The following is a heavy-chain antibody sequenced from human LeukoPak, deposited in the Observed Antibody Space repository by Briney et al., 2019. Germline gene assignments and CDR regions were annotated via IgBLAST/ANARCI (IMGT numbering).Heavy chain of an antibody. CDR2: IYYSGST. V-gene: IGHV4-59*01. D-gene: IGHD6-13*01. J-gene: IGHJ5*02. CDR1: GGSISSYY. CDR3: ARDSSSSWHGGYNWFDP. Sequence: SETLSLTCTVSGGSISSYYWSWIRQPPGKGLEWIGYIYYSGSTNYNPSLKSRVTISVDTSKNQFSLKLSSVTAADTAVYYCARDSSSSWHGGYNWFDPWGQGTLVTASS.